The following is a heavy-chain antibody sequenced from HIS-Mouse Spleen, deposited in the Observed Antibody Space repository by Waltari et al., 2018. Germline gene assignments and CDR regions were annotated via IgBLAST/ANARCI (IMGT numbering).Heavy chain of an antibody. CDR2: LYYSGRT. CDR3: AREIPYSSSWYDWYFDL. CDR1: GGSIRSSSYY. D-gene: IGHD6-13*01. V-gene: IGHV4-39*07. Sequence: LQLQESGPGLVKPSETLSLTCPVSGGSIRSSSYYGGWIRQPPGKGLEWIGSLYYSGRTYYNPSLKSRVTISVDTSKNQFSLKLSSVTAADTAVYYCAREIPYSSSWYDWYFDLWGRGTLVTVSS. J-gene: IGHJ2*01.